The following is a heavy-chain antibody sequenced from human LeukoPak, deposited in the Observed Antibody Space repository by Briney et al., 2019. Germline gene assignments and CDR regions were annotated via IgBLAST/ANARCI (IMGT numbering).Heavy chain of an antibody. CDR1: GGSISSTTYF. D-gene: IGHD3-22*01. J-gene: IGHJ1*01. Sequence: SETLSLTCTVSGGSISSTTYFWTWIRQPPGRGLEWIGSIYYSGSTNYNPSLKSRVTISVDTSKNQLSLKLSSVTAADTAVYYCARLKYYYDSSGYRAEYFQHWGQGTLVTASS. CDR3: ARLKYYYDSSGYRAEYFQH. CDR2: IYYSGST. V-gene: IGHV4-39*07.